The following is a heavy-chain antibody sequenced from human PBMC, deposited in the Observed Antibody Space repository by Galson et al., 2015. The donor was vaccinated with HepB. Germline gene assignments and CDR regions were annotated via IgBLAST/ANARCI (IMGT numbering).Heavy chain of an antibody. J-gene: IGHJ3*01. Sequence: SLRLSCAVSGFSFSNSAMTWVRQAPGRGLEWISGISISGRNTYYADSVKGRFTISRDNSKNTVFLQMNSLRAEDTAVYYCGYYYDAFDLWGQGTMVTVSS. CDR2: ISISGRNT. D-gene: IGHD3-22*01. CDR3: GYYYDAFDL. V-gene: IGHV3-23*01. CDR1: GFSFSNSA.